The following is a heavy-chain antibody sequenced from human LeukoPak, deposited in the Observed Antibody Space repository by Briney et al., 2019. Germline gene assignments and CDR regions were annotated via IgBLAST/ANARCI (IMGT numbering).Heavy chain of an antibody. V-gene: IGHV1-18*01. CDR1: GYTFTTYG. J-gene: IGHJ4*02. D-gene: IGHD1-1*01. CDR3: ARGTYFDY. Sequence: ASVKVSCKASGYTFTTYGVTWVRQASGQGLEWMGWISTNNGNTNYAQKLQGRVTLTTDTSTSTAYMELRSLRSDDTAVYYCARGTYFDYWGQGTLVTVSS. CDR2: ISTNNGNT.